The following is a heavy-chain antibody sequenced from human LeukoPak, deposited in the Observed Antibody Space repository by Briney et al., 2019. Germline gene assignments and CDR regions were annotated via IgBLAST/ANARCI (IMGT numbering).Heavy chain of an antibody. CDR3: ASYGSSSWYYYYYGMDV. D-gene: IGHD6-13*01. V-gene: IGHV1-18*01. CDR2: ISAYNGNT. Sequence: ASVKVSCKASGYTFTSYGISWVRQAPGQGLEWIGWISAYNGNTNYAQKLQGRVTMTTDTSTSTAYMELRSLRSDDTAVYYCASYGSSSWYYYYYGMDVWGQGTTVTVSS. CDR1: GYTFTSYG. J-gene: IGHJ6*02.